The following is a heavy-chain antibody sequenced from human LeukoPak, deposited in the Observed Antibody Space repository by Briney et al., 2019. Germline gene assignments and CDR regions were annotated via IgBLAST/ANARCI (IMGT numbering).Heavy chain of an antibody. CDR1: GYFISSGHY. V-gene: IGHV4-38-2*02. D-gene: IGHD3-22*01. CDR2: FYHTGTT. CDR3: ASGYVGSAPFGY. J-gene: IGHJ4*02. Sequence: SETLSLTCTVSGYFISSGHYWGWVRQVPGKGLEWIGSFYHTGTTYYNPSLKRRVTTSVDKSKNQFSLKLSSVTAADTAVYYCASGYVGSAPFGYWGQGTLVTVSS.